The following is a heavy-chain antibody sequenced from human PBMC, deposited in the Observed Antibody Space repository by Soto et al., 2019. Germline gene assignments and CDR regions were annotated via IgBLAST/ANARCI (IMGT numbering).Heavy chain of an antibody. J-gene: IGHJ6*02. CDR2: ISYDGSNK. V-gene: IGHV3-30*18. Sequence: HPGGSLRLSCAASGFTFSSYGMHWVRQAPGKGLEWVAVISYDGSNKYYADSVKGRFTISRDNSKNTLYLQMNSLRAEDTAVYYCAKPVTWLSGYYGMDVWGQGTTVTVSS. CDR1: GFTFSSYG. CDR3: AKPVTWLSGYYGMDV. D-gene: IGHD3-22*01.